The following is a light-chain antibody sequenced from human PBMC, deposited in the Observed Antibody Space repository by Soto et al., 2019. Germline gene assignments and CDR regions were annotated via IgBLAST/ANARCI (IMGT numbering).Light chain of an antibody. CDR2: EGS. CDR1: SSDVGSYNL. V-gene: IGLV2-23*03. Sequence: QSVLTQPASVSGSPGQSITISCTGTSSDVGSYNLVSWYQQHPGKAPKLMIYEGSKRPSGVSNRFSGSKSGNTASLTISGLQAEDEADYYCRSYAGSSTFEAVFGGGTQLTVL. CDR3: RSYAGSSTFEAV. J-gene: IGLJ7*01.